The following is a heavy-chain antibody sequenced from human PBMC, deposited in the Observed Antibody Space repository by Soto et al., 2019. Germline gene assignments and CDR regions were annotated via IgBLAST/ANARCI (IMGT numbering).Heavy chain of an antibody. J-gene: IGHJ4*02. V-gene: IGHV3-23*01. CDR1: GFTFSDYA. CDR2: ITGSAGDT. Sequence: GGSLRLSCAASGFTFSDYAMSWVRQAPGKGLEWISAITGSAGDTYHADSVKGRFTISRDNSKNMLFMQMNSLRAEDTALYYCAKGSANASPYYFDWWGQGTLVTVSS. CDR3: AKGSANASPYYFDW.